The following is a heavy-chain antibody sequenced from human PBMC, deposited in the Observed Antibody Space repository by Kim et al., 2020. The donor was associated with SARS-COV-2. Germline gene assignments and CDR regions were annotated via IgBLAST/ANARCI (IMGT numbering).Heavy chain of an antibody. V-gene: IGHV3-23*01. D-gene: IGHD3-10*01. Sequence: YPADSVKGRLTISRDNSKNTLSLQMNSLRAEDTAVYYCAKVRVWFGDAFDSWGQGTLVTVSS. CDR3: AKVRVWFGDAFDS. J-gene: IGHJ4*02.